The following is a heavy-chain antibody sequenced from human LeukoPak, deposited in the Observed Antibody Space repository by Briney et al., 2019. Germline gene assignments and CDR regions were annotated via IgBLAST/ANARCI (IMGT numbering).Heavy chain of an antibody. CDR2: INHSGGT. Sequence: SETLSLTCIVSGGSISSSIYYWAWVRQPPGKGLEWIGKINHSGGTNYNPSLKSRVTISVDTSKNQFSLKLSSVTAADTAVYYCARQGMFGFLEWSIMNPGAFDIWGQGTMVTVSS. V-gene: IGHV4-39*01. CDR1: GGSISSSIYY. D-gene: IGHD3-3*01. J-gene: IGHJ3*02. CDR3: ARQGMFGFLEWSIMNPGAFDI.